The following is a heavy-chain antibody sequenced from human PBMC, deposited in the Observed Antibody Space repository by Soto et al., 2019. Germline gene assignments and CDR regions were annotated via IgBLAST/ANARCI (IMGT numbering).Heavy chain of an antibody. CDR3: AHSPPPTVTTSAEYFQH. CDR2: IYWDDDK. Sequence: QITLKESGPTLVKPTQTLTLSCTFSGFSLSTSGVGVGWIRQPPGKALEWLALIYWDDDKRYSPSLKSRLTIPKDTSKTQVVLRMTNMDPVDTATYYCAHSPPPTVTTSAEYFQHWGQGTLVTVSS. V-gene: IGHV2-5*02. J-gene: IGHJ1*01. D-gene: IGHD4-17*01. CDR1: GFSLSTSGVG.